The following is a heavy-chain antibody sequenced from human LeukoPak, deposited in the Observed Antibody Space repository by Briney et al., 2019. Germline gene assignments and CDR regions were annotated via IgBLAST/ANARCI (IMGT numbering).Heavy chain of an antibody. CDR2: ISHEGSSQ. V-gene: IGHV3-30*18. CDR1: GFSFGSYG. Sequence: GRSLRLSCAASGFSFGSYGMHWVRQAPGKGLEWVAVISHEGSSQYYGDSVKGRFTISRDNSKNMVYLQMNSLRTEDTAVYYCAKDSAYYDFWSGPTSDYWGQGTLVTVSS. J-gene: IGHJ4*02. D-gene: IGHD3-3*01. CDR3: AKDSAYYDFWSGPTSDY.